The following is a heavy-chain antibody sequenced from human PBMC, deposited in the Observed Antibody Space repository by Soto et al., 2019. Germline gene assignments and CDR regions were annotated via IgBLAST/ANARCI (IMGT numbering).Heavy chain of an antibody. Sequence: PSETLSLTCTVCGGSISSSSYYWGWIRQPPGKGLEWIGYIYYSGSTYYNPSLKSRVTISVDTSKNQFSLKLNSVTAADTAVYYCATSNWFDPWGQGTLVTVSS. J-gene: IGHJ5*02. CDR2: IYYSGST. CDR3: ATSNWFDP. V-gene: IGHV4-39*01. CDR1: GGSISSSSYY.